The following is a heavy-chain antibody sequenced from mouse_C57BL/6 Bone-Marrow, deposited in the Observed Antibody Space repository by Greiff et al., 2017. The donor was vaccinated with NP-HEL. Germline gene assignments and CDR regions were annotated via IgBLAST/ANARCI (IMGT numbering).Heavy chain of an antibody. Sequence: KVVESGEGLVKPGGSLKLSCAASGFTFSSYAMSWVRQTPEKRLEWVAYISSGGDYIYYADTVKGRFTISRDNARNTLYLQMSSLKSEDTAMYYCTRELNWDWYFDVWGTGTTVTVSS. CDR3: TRELNWDWYFDV. CDR1: GFTFSSYA. V-gene: IGHV5-9-1*02. D-gene: IGHD4-1*01. CDR2: ISSGGDYI. J-gene: IGHJ1*03.